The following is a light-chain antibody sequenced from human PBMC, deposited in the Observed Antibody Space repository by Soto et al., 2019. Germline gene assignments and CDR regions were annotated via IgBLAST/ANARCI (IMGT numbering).Light chain of an antibody. Sequence: EIVLTQSPATLSLSPGERATLSCRASPSVSSYLAWYQQKPGQAPRLLIYDASNRATGIPARFSGSGSGTDFTLAIISLAPEDFAVYYCQQRSNWWTFGQGTKVEIK. CDR1: PSVSSY. J-gene: IGKJ1*01. V-gene: IGKV3-11*01. CDR3: QQRSNWWT. CDR2: DAS.